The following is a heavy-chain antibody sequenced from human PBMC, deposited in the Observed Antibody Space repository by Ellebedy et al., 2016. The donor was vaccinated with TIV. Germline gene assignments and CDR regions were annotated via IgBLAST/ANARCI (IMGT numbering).Heavy chain of an antibody. CDR2: ISAYNGNT. CDR1: GYTFTSYG. V-gene: IGHV1-18*01. Sequence: ASVKVSCXASGYTFTSYGISWVRQAPGQGLEWMGWISAYNGNTNYAQKLQGRVTMTTDTSTSTAYMELRSLRSDDTAVYYCARNSNYNYYYYMDVWGKGTTVTVSS. D-gene: IGHD4-11*01. J-gene: IGHJ6*03. CDR3: ARNSNYNYYYYMDV.